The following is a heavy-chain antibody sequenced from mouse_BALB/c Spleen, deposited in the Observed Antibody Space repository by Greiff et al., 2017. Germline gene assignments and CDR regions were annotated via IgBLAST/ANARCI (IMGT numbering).Heavy chain of an antibody. D-gene: IGHD2-1*01. CDR2: IYPGDGDT. Sequence: QVQLQQSGAELVKPGASVKLSCKASGYTFTSYWMQWVKQRPGQGLEWIGAIYPGDGDTRYTQKFKGKATLTADKSSSTAYMQLSSLASEDSAVYYCARLDGNYPWFAYWGQGTLVTVSA. CDR3: ARLDGNYPWFAY. CDR1: GYTFTSYW. J-gene: IGHJ3*01. V-gene: IGHV1-87*01.